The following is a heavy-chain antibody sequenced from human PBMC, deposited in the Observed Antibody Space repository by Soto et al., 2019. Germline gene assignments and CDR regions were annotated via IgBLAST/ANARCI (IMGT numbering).Heavy chain of an antibody. CDR3: ARSPRAGIVVVPAALSRYGMGV. CDR1: GYTFTSYY. CDR2: INPSGGST. D-gene: IGHD2-2*01. Sequence: GASVKVSCKASGYTFTSYYMHWVRQAPGQGLEWMGIINPSGGSTSYAQKFQGRVTMTRDTSTSTVYMELSSLRSEDTAVYYCARSPRAGIVVVPAALSRYGMGVWGQGTTVTVSS. J-gene: IGHJ6*02. V-gene: IGHV1-46*01.